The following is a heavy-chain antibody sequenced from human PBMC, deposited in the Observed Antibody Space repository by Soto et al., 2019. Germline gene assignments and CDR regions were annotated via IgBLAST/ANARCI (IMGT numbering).Heavy chain of an antibody. CDR1: GYTFSSYA. CDR2: IIPIFGTA. CDR3: ARAYYYDSSGYYFHT. V-gene: IGHV1-69*13. Sequence: SLKVACKTAGYTFSSYAISCGRHTPGQGLEWMGGIIPIFGTANYAQKFQGRVTITADESTSTAYMELSSLRSEDTAVYYCARAYYYDSSGYYFHTWGQGTLVTVSS. D-gene: IGHD3-22*01. J-gene: IGHJ4*02.